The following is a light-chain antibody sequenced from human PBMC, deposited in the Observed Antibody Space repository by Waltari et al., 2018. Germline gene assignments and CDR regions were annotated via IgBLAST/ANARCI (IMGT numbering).Light chain of an antibody. J-gene: IGLJ2*01. CDR2: DVT. CDR1: SSDIGGYNY. V-gene: IGLV2-14*03. Sequence: QSALTQPASVSGSPGQSITISCAGPSSDIGGYNYVSWYQQHPGKAPKLIIFDVTRWPSGVSHRFSGSKSGNTASLTISGLQAEDEADYYCTSYTSTNTVIFGGGTKVTVL. CDR3: TSYTSTNTVI.